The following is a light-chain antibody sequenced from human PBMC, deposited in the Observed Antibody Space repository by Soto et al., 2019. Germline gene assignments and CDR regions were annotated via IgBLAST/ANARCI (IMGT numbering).Light chain of an antibody. Sequence: SYELTQPPSVSVSPGQTASISCSADRLRDEFTRWYQQKPGQSPVLVIYQHSKRPSGIPERFSGSNSGNTATLTISGTQAMDEADYYCQAWDSSTAHVVFGGGTKLTVL. CDR1: RLRDEF. CDR3: QAWDSSTAHVV. J-gene: IGLJ2*01. CDR2: QHS. V-gene: IGLV3-1*01.